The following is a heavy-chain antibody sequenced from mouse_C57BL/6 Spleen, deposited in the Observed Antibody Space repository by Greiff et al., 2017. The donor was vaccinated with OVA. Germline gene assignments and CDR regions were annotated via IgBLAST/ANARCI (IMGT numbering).Heavy chain of an antibody. CDR3: ARGGGTPFFDY. J-gene: IGHJ2*01. CDR1: GYTFTSYW. V-gene: IGHV1-61*01. D-gene: IGHD2-14*01. Sequence: QVQLQQPGAELVRPGSSVKLSCKASGYTFTSYWMDWVKQRPGQGLEWIGNIYPSDSETHYNQKFKDKATLTVDKSSSTAYMPLSSLTSEDSAVYYCARGGGTPFFDYWGQGTTRTVSS. CDR2: IYPSDSET.